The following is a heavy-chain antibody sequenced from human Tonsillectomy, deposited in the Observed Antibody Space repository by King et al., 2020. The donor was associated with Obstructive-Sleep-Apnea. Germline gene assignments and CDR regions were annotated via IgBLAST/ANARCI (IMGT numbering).Heavy chain of an antibody. CDR2: IIGSGGST. CDR1: GFTFSSYA. D-gene: IGHD1-26*01. V-gene: IGHV3-23*04. Sequence: VQLVESGGGLVQPGGSLRLSCAASGFTFSSYAMSWVRQAPGKGLEWVSAIIGSGGSTYYAASVQGRFTISRDTSKNTLYLQMNSLSAEDTAVYYCAKGLLLVGAPSLFDYWGQGTLGTGSS. J-gene: IGHJ4*02. CDR3: AKGLLLVGAPSLFDY.